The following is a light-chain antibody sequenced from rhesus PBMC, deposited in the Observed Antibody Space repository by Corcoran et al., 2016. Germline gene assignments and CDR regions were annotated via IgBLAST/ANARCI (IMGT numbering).Light chain of an antibody. CDR3: CSYTTSSTYI. CDR1: NSDVGGYNF. Sequence: QAAPTQPPSVSGSPGQSVSISCTGTNSDVGGYNFVSWYQHHPGKAPKLIIYGVSERPSGVSDRFSGSKSGNTASLTISGLQAEDEAVYYCCSYTTSSTYIFGSGTRLTVL. J-gene: IGLJ1*01. V-gene: IGLV2S7*01. CDR2: GVS.